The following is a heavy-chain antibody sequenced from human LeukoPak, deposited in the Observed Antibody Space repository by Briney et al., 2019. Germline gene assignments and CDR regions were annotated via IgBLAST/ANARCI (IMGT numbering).Heavy chain of an antibody. D-gene: IGHD4-17*01. CDR3: ARGHTAVTRHFDF. V-gene: IGHV3-21*01. J-gene: IGHJ4*02. Sequence: GGSLGLSCEASGFTFTTYSMTWVRQAPGKGLEWVSIISSGSSAIFSADALKGRFTIFRDDAKNLLYLDMNSLRAEDTAVYYCARGHTAVTRHFDFWGQGTLVTVSS. CDR1: GFTFTTYS. CDR2: ISSGSSAI.